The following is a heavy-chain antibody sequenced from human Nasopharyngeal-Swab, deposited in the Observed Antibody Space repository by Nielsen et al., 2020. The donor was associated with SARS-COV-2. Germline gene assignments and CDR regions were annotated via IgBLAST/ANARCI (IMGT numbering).Heavy chain of an antibody. Sequence: GGSLRLSCAASGFTSSSYWMHWVRQAPGKGLVWVSRINSDGISTTYADSVKGRFTISRDNAKNTLYLQMNSPRAEDTAVYYCASPYSSGWYGDYGLDVWGQGTTVTVSS. CDR1: GFTSSSYW. CDR3: ASPYSSGWYGDYGLDV. CDR2: INSDGIST. V-gene: IGHV3-74*01. D-gene: IGHD6-19*01. J-gene: IGHJ6*02.